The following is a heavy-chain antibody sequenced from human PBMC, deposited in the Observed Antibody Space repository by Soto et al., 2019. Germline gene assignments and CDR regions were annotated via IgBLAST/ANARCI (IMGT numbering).Heavy chain of an antibody. V-gene: IGHV4-59*01. CDR1: GGSLSTYY. Sequence: QVQLQESGPGLVKPSETLSLTYTVSGGSLSTYYWSWIRQPPGKGLEWIGYIYYTGSTHYNPSLKSRVSISLDTSKNHFSLQLTSVTAADTAVYYCARDKGGWPDYWGQGTLVTVSS. CDR2: IYYTGST. CDR3: ARDKGGWPDY. J-gene: IGHJ4*02. D-gene: IGHD1-26*01.